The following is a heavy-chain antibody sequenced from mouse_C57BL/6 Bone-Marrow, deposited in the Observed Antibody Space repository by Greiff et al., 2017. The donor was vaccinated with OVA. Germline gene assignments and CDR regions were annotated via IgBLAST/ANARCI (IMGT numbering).Heavy chain of an antibody. CDR3: TRSRGSNYFDY. D-gene: IGHD1-1*01. J-gene: IGHJ2*01. V-gene: IGHV1-15*01. CDR2: IDPETGGT. Sequence: QVQLKESGAELVRPGASVTLSCKASGYTFTDYEMHWVKQTPVHGLEWIGAIDPETGGTAYNQKFKGKAILTADKSSSTAYMELRSLTSEDSAVYYCTRSRGSNYFDYWGQGTTLTVSS. CDR1: GYTFTDYE.